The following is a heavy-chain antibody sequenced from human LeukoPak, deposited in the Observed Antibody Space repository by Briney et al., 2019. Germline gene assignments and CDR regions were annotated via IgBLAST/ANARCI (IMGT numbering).Heavy chain of an antibody. CDR3: ARASGVVPAAMMRVAWGYMDV. CDR2: INPNSGGT. J-gene: IGHJ6*03. Sequence: GASVKVSCKASGYTFTGYYMHWVRQAPGQGLEWMGWINPNSGGTNYAQKFQGRVTMTRDTSISTAYMELSRLRSDDTAVYYCARASGVVPAAMMRVAWGYMDVWGKGTTVTVSS. D-gene: IGHD2-2*01. CDR1: GYTFTGYY. V-gene: IGHV1-2*02.